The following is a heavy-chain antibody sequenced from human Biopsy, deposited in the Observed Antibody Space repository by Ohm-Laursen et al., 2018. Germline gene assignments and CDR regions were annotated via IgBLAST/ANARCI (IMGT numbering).Heavy chain of an antibody. J-gene: IGHJ5*01. Sequence: SLRLSCTASGFTFHTYAINWVRQAPGQGLEWVAHIDVSDYNTYYADSVRGRFTISRDNSKQMVHLEINSLTADDTAVYYCVKQWGGYNFDSWGQGTLVTVSS. D-gene: IGHD1-14*01. CDR2: IDVSDYNT. CDR1: GFTFHTYA. V-gene: IGHV3-23*01. CDR3: VKQWGGYNFDS.